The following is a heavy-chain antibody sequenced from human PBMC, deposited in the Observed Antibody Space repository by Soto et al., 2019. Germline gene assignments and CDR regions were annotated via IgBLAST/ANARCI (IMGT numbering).Heavy chain of an antibody. J-gene: IGHJ2*01. CDR2: IKDRGSI. Sequence: QVQLQQWGAGPLRPLETLSLTCGVSGGSFSGYYWAWIRQSPGKGLEWIGEIKDRGSINYNPSLKSRVSISVDTSKNHYSLHLRSVAAADTAVYYCARESHDILTGPPWVWYFDLWGRGTLVTVSS. CDR1: GGSFSGYY. D-gene: IGHD3-9*01. CDR3: ARESHDILTGPPWVWYFDL. V-gene: IGHV4-34*01.